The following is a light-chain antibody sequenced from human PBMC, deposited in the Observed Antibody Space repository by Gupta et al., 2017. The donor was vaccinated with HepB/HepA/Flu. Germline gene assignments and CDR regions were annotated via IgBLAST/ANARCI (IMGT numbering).Light chain of an antibody. CDR1: SSDVGNYNY. CDR3: FSYAGSYTFV. Sequence: QSALTQPPSVSGSPGQSVTISCTGTSSDVGNYNYVSWYQQHPGKAPKVMIYGLNKRPSGVPDRFSGSKSGNTASLTISGLQAEDEADYFCFSYAGSYTFVFGTWTKVSVL. J-gene: IGLJ1*01. V-gene: IGLV2-11*01. CDR2: GLN.